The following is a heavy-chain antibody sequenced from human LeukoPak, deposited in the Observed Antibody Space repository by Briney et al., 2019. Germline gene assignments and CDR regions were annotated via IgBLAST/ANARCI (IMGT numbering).Heavy chain of an antibody. D-gene: IGHD5-24*01. J-gene: IGHJ4*02. CDR2: ISYDGSNQ. CDR3: AREEAWLQPHLDY. V-gene: IGHV3-30*03. CDR1: GFTFSSYS. Sequence: PGGSLRLSCAASGFTFSSYSMNWVRQAPGKGLEWVAAISYDGSNQYYADSVKGRFTISRDKSKNTVFLQMNRLRPEDTAVYYCAREEAWLQPHLDYWGQGTLVTVSS.